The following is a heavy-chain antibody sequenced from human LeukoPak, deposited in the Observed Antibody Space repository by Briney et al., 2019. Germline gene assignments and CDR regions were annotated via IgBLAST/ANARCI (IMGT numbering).Heavy chain of an antibody. CDR1: GFTFDDYA. D-gene: IGHD3-10*01. J-gene: IGHJ3*02. Sequence: GGSLRLSCAASGFTFDDYAMHWVRQAPGKGLEWVSGISWNSGSIGYADSVKGRFTISRDNAKNSLYLQMNGLRAEDTALYYCAKTGPGVDAFDIWGQGTMVTVSS. CDR2: ISWNSGSI. V-gene: IGHV3-9*01. CDR3: AKTGPGVDAFDI.